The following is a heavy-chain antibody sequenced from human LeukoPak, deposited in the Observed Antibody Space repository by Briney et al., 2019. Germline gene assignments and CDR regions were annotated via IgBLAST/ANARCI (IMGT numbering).Heavy chain of an antibody. Sequence: GGSLRLSCAASGFTFSSYWMSWVRQAPGKGLEWVANIKQDGSEKYYVDSVKGRFTISRDNAKNPLYLQMNSLRAEDTAVYYCAKVRGGNDYGDYWDAFDIWGQGTMVTVSS. CDR3: AKVRGGNDYGDYWDAFDI. CDR1: GFTFSSYW. D-gene: IGHD4-17*01. J-gene: IGHJ3*02. V-gene: IGHV3-7*01. CDR2: IKQDGSEK.